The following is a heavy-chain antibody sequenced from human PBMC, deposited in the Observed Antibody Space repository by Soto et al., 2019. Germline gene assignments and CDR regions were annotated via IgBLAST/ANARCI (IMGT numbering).Heavy chain of an antibody. V-gene: IGHV4-4*02. CDR3: AVGTNYYGAYDGYYYYGMDV. D-gene: IGHD4-17*01. CDR1: GGSISSSNW. J-gene: IGHJ6*02. CDR2: FYHSGST. Sequence: QVQLQESGPGLVKPSGTLSLTCAVSGGSISSSNWWSWVRQPPGQGLEWIGEFYHSGSTNYNPSLRSRGTISVHKSRKRFYLKLSCVTAADTAVYYCAVGTNYYGAYDGYYYYGMDVWGQGTTVTVSS.